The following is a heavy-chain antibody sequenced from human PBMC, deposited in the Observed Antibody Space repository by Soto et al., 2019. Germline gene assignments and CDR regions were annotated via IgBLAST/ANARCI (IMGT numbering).Heavy chain of an antibody. CDR2: IKSKTDGGTT. Sequence: GWSLRLSCAASGFTFSNAWMSWVRQAPGKGLEWVGRIKSKTDGGTTDYAAPVKGRFTISRDDSKNTLYLQMNSLKTEDTAVYYCTTDGVWGVLWFGELLYWGQGTLVTVSS. V-gene: IGHV3-15*01. J-gene: IGHJ4*02. CDR3: TTDGVWGVLWFGELLY. D-gene: IGHD3-10*01. CDR1: GFTFSNAW.